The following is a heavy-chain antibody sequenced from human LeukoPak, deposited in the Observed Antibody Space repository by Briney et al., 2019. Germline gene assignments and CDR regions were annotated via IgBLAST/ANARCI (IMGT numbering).Heavy chain of an antibody. V-gene: IGHV4-61*02. Sequence: SETLSLTCTVSGGSISSGSYYWSWIRQPARKGLEWIGRIYTSGSTNYNPSLKSRVTISVDTSKNQFSLKLSSVTAADTAVYYCASARDGYNWSYWGQGTLVTVSS. D-gene: IGHD5-24*01. CDR2: IYTSGST. CDR1: GGSISSGSYY. J-gene: IGHJ4*02. CDR3: ASARDGYNWSY.